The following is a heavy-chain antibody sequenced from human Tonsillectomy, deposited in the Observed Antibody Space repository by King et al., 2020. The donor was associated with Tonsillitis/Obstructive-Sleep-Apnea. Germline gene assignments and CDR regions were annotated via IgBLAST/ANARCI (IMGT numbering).Heavy chain of an antibody. D-gene: IGHD3-10*01. J-gene: IGHJ4*02. CDR3: AKDIDGSGSSTLDY. CDR1: GFTFDDYA. Sequence: EVQLVESGGGVVQPGGSLRLSWAASGFTFDDYAMHWVRKAQGKGLEWVSLISGDGGSTYYADSVKGRFTISRDNSKNSLYLQMNSLRTEDTALYYCAKDIDGSGSSTLDYWGQGTLVTVSS. CDR2: ISGDGGST. V-gene: IGHV3-43*02.